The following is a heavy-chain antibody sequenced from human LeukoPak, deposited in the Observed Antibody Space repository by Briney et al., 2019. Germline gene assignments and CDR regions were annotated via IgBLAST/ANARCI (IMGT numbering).Heavy chain of an antibody. Sequence: GESLRISCKGSGYSFTSYWISWVRQMPGKGLDWMGRIDPSDSYTNYSPSFQGHVTISADKSISTAYLQWSSLTASDTAMYYCAIKGDYGDYYFDYWGQGTLVTVSS. J-gene: IGHJ4*02. CDR1: GYSFTSYW. CDR2: IDPSDSYT. CDR3: AIKGDYGDYYFDY. V-gene: IGHV5-10-1*01. D-gene: IGHD4-17*01.